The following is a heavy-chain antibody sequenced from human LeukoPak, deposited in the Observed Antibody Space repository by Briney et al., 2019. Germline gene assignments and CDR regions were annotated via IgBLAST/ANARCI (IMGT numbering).Heavy chain of an antibody. CDR1: GGPFSGYY. D-gene: IGHD6-13*01. Sequence: PSETLSLTCAVYGGPFSGYYWSWIRQPPGKGLEWIGEINHSGSTNYNPSLKSRVTISVDTSKNQFSLKLSSVTAADTAVYYCAGLLSRIAAAGGPGAYWGQGTLVTVSS. CDR2: INHSGST. V-gene: IGHV4-34*01. CDR3: AGLLSRIAAAGGPGAY. J-gene: IGHJ4*02.